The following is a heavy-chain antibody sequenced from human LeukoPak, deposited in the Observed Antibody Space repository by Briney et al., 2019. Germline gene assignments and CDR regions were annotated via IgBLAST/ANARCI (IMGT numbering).Heavy chain of an antibody. D-gene: IGHD6-13*01. CDR2: ISYDGSNK. Sequence: PGGSLRLSCAASGFTFSSYGMHWVRQAPGKGLEWVAVISYDGSNKYYADSVKGRFTISRDNSKNTLYLQMNSLRAEDTAVYYCAKAAAVHYYYYYGMDVWSQGTTVTVSS. CDR1: GFTFSSYG. J-gene: IGHJ6*02. V-gene: IGHV3-30*18. CDR3: AKAAAVHYYYYYGMDV.